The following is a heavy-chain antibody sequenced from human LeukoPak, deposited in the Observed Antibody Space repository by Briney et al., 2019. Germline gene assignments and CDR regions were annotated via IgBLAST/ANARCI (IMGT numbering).Heavy chain of an antibody. J-gene: IGHJ4*02. D-gene: IGHD6-13*01. CDR2: IYSDGTT. CDR1: GFTVSSNY. V-gene: IGHV3-66*04. Sequence: GGSLRLSCAASGFTVSSNYMSWVRQAPGKGLEWVSIIYSDGTTYYADSVKGRFTISRDNSKNTVYLQINSLRAEDTAVYYCARPGGAVAGTAFNYWGQGTLVTVSS. CDR3: ARPGGAVAGTAFNY.